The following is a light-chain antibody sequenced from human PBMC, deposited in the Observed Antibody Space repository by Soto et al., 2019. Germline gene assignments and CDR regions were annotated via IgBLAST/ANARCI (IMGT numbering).Light chain of an antibody. CDR2: GAS. J-gene: IGKJ1*01. V-gene: IGKV1-9*01. CDR3: HQVYTYPRT. CDR1: QGVRSY. Sequence: IQLTQSPSSLSASVGDRVTITCRASQGVRSYLAWFQQRPGKAPKLLIFGASTLQNGVPARFSGGGFGTEFTLTITSLQPEDFTTYYCHQVYTYPRTFGQGTKVDIK.